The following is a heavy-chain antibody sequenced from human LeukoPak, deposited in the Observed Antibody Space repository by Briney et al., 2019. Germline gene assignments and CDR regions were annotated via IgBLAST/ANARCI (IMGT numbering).Heavy chain of an antibody. CDR3: AKDLLVVGSAADFDY. V-gene: IGHV3-23*01. CDR2: ISGSGGST. Sequence: GGSLRLSCAASGFTFSTYAMSWVRQAPGKGLEWVSAISGSGGSTYYADSVKGRFPISRDNSKNTLDLQMNSLRAGDTAVYYCAKDLLVVGSAADFDYWGQGTLVTVSS. D-gene: IGHD2-2*01. J-gene: IGHJ4*02. CDR1: GFTFSTYA.